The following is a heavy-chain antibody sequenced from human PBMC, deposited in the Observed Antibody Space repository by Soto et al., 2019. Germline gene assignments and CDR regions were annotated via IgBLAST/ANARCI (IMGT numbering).Heavy chain of an antibody. D-gene: IGHD3-3*01. CDR1: GFTWDNYA. CDR3: AKGVAGWYYFDY. Sequence: EVQLVESWGGLVQPGMSLRLSCAASGFTWDNYAIHWVRQAPGKGLEWVSGISWSSGSLGYADSVKGRFTISRDNAKNSLYLHMNSLRAEDTALYYCAKGVAGWYYFDYWGQGTLVTVSS. CDR2: ISWSSGSL. V-gene: IGHV3-9*01. J-gene: IGHJ4*02.